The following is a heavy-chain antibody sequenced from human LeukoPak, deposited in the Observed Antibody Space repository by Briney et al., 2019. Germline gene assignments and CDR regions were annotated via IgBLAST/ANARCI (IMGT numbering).Heavy chain of an antibody. CDR3: ARALDSTSIWFDP. Sequence: SETLSLTCAVYGGSFSGYYWSWIRQPPGKGLEWIGEINHSGSTNYNPSLKSRVTISVDTSKNQFSLKLSSVTAADTAVYYCARALDSTSIWFDPWGQGTLVTVSS. CDR2: INHSGST. V-gene: IGHV4-34*01. CDR1: GGSFSGYY. D-gene: IGHD6-6*01. J-gene: IGHJ5*02.